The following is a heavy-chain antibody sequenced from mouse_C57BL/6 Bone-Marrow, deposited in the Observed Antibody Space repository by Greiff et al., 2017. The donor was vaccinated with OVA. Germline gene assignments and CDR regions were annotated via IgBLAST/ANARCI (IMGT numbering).Heavy chain of an antibody. D-gene: IGHD3-2*02. Sequence: QVQLKQPGAELVKPGASVKLSCKASGYTFTSYWMHWVKQRPGRGLEWIGRIDPNSGGTKYNEKFKSKATLTVDKPSRTAYMQLSSLTSEDSAVYYCARWLRILYYYAMDYWGQGTSVTVSS. V-gene: IGHV1-72*01. J-gene: IGHJ4*01. CDR2: IDPNSGGT. CDR1: GYTFTSYW. CDR3: ARWLRILYYYAMDY.